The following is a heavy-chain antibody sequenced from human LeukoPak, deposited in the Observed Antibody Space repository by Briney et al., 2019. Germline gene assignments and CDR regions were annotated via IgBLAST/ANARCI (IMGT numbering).Heavy chain of an antibody. Sequence: PSQTLSLTCTVSGGSISSGGYYWRWIRQPPGKGLEWIGYIYHSGSTYYNPSLKSRVTISVDRSKNQFSLKLSSVTAADTAVYYCARADCSGGSCYSVHYYYGMDVWGQGTTVTVSS. J-gene: IGHJ6*02. CDR1: GGSISSGGYY. CDR2: IYHSGST. V-gene: IGHV4-30-2*01. CDR3: ARADCSGGSCYSVHYYYGMDV. D-gene: IGHD2-15*01.